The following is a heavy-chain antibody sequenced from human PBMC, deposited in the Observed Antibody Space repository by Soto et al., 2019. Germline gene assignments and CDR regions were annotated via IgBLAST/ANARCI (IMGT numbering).Heavy chain of an antibody. V-gene: IGHV3-23*01. CDR2: ITPTGAT. D-gene: IGHD6-19*01. CDR1: GFTFTNYA. Sequence: EMQLLESGGGLVQPGGSLRLFCAASGFTFTNYAMTWVRQAPGKRLEWVSTITPTGATFYGDTVKGRFTISRDNSRSTVFLQMNSLRAEDTAMYYCARTDKFNSQSSGWANRFDYWGQGTLVTVSS. CDR3: ARTDKFNSQSSGWANRFDY. J-gene: IGHJ4*02.